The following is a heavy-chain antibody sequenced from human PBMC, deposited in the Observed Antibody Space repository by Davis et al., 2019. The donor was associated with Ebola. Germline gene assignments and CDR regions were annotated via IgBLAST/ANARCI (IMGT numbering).Heavy chain of an antibody. CDR2: IYPGDSDT. Sequence: GESLKISCKGSGNSFTSYWIGWVRQMPGKGLEWMGIIYPGDSDTRYSPSFRGQVTISADKSIKTAYLQWSSLKASDTAMYYCASLRRTITGMDDAFDIWGQGTMVTVSS. CDR3: ASLRRTITGMDDAFDI. V-gene: IGHV5-51*01. J-gene: IGHJ3*02. CDR1: GNSFTSYW. D-gene: IGHD1-20*01.